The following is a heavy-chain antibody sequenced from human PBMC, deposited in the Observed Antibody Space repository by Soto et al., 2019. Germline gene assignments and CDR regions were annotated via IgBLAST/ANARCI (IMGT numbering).Heavy chain of an antibody. D-gene: IGHD4-17*01. CDR1: GFTLTAIA. CDR3: VKGVFTVTTIDH. V-gene: IGHV3-23*01. Sequence: EVKLSEYGGALVQPGGSLRVSCVGSGFTLTAIAMTWVRQAPGKGLEWVSVISGSGDYTSYADSVRGRFTISRDNSRNTVYLQMDSLRADDTAIYYCVKGVFTVTTIDHWGQGTLVAVSS. J-gene: IGHJ4*02. CDR2: ISGSGDYT.